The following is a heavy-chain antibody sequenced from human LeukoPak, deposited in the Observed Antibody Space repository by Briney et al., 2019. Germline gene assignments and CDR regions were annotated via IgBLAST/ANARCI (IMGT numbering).Heavy chain of an antibody. CDR1: GGSINSYY. V-gene: IGHV4-59*08. D-gene: IGHD2-2*01. CDR2: IYYSGST. Sequence: SETLSLTCTVSGGSINSYYWSWIRQPPGKGLEWIGYIYYSGSTNYNPSLMNRVTISVDTSKNQFSLKLSSVTAADTAVYYCARRGYCSSTSCYIFDYWGQGTLVTVSS. CDR3: ARRGYCSSTSCYIFDY. J-gene: IGHJ4*02.